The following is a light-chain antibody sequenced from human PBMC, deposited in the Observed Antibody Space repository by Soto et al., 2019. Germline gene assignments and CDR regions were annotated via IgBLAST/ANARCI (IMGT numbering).Light chain of an antibody. V-gene: IGKV3-15*01. J-gene: IGKJ1*01. Sequence: EIVMTQSPATLSVSPGGRATLSCRASQSIGDTLAWYQQKPGQAPRLLIHGASSRVTGFPARFSGSGSGTDFTLTISSMQSDDFALYYCQQYDNWPWTFGQGTKVAIK. CDR3: QQYDNWPWT. CDR2: GAS. CDR1: QSIGDT.